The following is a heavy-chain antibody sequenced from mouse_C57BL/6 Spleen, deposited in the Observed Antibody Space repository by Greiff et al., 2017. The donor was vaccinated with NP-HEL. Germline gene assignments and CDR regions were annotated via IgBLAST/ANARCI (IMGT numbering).Heavy chain of an antibody. V-gene: IGHV10-1*01. D-gene: IGHD2-2*01. Sequence: GGGLVQPKGSLKLSCAASGFSFNTYAMNWVRQAPGKGLEWVARIRSKSNNYATYYADSVKDRFTISRDDSESMLYLQMNNLKTEDTAMYYCVRSGGYDRGYYAMDYWGQGTSVTVSS. CDR1: GFSFNTYA. CDR3: VRSGGYDRGYYAMDY. CDR2: IRSKSNNYAT. J-gene: IGHJ4*01.